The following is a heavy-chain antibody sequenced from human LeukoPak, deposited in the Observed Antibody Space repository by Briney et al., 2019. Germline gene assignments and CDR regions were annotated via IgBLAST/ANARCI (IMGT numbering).Heavy chain of an antibody. Sequence: SETLSLTCTVSGRSISSSSYYWGWIRQPPGKGLEWIGSIHYSGSTHYNPSLNSRVTISEDTSKNQFSLKMSSVTAADTAVYYCASLHNFDLYYWGQGTLVTVSS. D-gene: IGHD3-9*01. J-gene: IGHJ4*02. CDR3: ASLHNFDLYY. V-gene: IGHV4-39*01. CDR1: GRSISSSSYY. CDR2: IHYSGST.